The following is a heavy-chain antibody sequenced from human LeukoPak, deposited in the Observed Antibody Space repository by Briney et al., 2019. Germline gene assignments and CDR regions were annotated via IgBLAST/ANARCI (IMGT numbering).Heavy chain of an antibody. J-gene: IGHJ4*02. V-gene: IGHV3-7*01. CDR1: GFTFSSYW. Sequence: GGSLRLSCAASGFTFSSYWMSWVRQAPGKGLEWVANIKQDGSEKYYVDSVKGRFTISRDNAKNSLYLQMNSLRAEDTAVYYCARDLGYSSGWYSGFDYWGQGTLVTVSS. D-gene: IGHD6-19*01. CDR2: IKQDGSEK. CDR3: ARDLGYSSGWYSGFDY.